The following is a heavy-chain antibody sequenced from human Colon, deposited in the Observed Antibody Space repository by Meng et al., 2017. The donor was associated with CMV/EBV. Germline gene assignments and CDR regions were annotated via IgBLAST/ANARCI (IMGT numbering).Heavy chain of an antibody. V-gene: IGHV3-74*01. CDR1: GFSFANSW. CDR3: AREDFTTSSFDF. D-gene: IGHD3-22*01. Sequence: GGSLRLSCAASGFSFANSWMHWVRQAPGKGLVWVSRINSDGSSINYADFVKGRFTISRDNAKNMVYLQMNNVTADDTALYYCAREDFTTSSFDFWGQGTLVTVSS. CDR2: INSDGSSI. J-gene: IGHJ4*02.